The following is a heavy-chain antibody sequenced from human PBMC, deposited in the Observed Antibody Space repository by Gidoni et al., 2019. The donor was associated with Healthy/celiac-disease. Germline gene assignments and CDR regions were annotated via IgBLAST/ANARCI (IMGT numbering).Heavy chain of an antibody. J-gene: IGHJ4*02. CDR2: IKQDGSEK. CDR3: ARTLPGGAARDY. CDR1: GFTFSSYW. Sequence: EVQLVESGGGLVQPGGSLRLSCAASGFTFSSYWMSWVRPAPGNGLEGVANIKQDGSEKYYVDAVKGRFTISRDNAKNSLYLQMNSLRAEDTAVYYCARTLPGGAARDYWGQGTLVTVSS. V-gene: IGHV3-7*01. D-gene: IGHD3-10*01.